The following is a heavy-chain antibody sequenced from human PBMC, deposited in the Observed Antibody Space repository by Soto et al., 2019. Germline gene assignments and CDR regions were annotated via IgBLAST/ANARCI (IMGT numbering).Heavy chain of an antibody. Sequence: GGSLRLSCAASGFTFRSYVISWVRLAPGKGLAWVSAISVSDGSTYYADSVKGRFTISRDNSKNTLYLQMNSLRAEDTAVYYCGRDVCRGWNFYYGMDVWGQGTTVTVSS. D-gene: IGHD6-19*01. CDR3: GRDVCRGWNFYYGMDV. J-gene: IGHJ6*02. CDR2: ISVSDGST. CDR1: GFTFRSYV. V-gene: IGHV3-23*01.